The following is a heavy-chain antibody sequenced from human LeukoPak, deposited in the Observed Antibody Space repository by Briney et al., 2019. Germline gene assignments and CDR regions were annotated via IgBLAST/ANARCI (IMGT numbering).Heavy chain of an antibody. CDR2: IYHSGST. CDR1: GGSISSSNW. V-gene: IGHV4-4*02. J-gene: IGHJ6*03. Sequence: SETLSLTCAVSGGSISSSNWWSWVRQPPGKGLEWIGEIYHSGSTNYSPSLKSRVTISVDKSKNQFSLKLSSVTAADTAVYYCARGRGLNYYYYYMDVWGKGTTVTVSS. CDR3: ARGRGLNYYYYYMDV. D-gene: IGHD3-10*01.